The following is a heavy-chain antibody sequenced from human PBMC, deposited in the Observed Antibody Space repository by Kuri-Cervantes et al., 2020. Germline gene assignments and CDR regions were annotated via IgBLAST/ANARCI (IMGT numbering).Heavy chain of an antibody. Sequence: GESLKISCAASGFTVSSNYMSWVRQAPGKGLEWVSVIHSGGSTYYADSVKGRFTISRDNSKNTLYLQMNSLRAEDTAVYYCARDAPYYEAYYFDYWGQGTLVTVSS. CDR1: GFTVSSNY. CDR3: ARDAPYYEAYYFDY. D-gene: IGHD3-3*01. CDR2: IHSGGST. J-gene: IGHJ4*02. V-gene: IGHV3-66*01.